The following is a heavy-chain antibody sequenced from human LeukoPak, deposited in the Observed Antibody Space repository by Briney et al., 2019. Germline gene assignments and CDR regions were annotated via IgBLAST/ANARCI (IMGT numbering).Heavy chain of an antibody. J-gene: IGHJ5*02. CDR1: GYTFTSYG. CDR3: ARTFSRLQYGENWFDP. V-gene: IGHV1-18*01. CDR2: ISAYNGNT. D-gene: IGHD4-11*01. Sequence: ASVRVSCKASGYTFTSYGISWVRQAPGQGLEWMGWISAYNGNTNYAQKLQGRVTMTTDTSTSTAYMELRSLRSDDTAVYYCARTFSRLQYGENWFDPWGQGTLVTVSS.